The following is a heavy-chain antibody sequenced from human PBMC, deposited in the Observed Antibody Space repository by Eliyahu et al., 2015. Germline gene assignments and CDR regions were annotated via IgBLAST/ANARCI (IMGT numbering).Heavy chain of an antibody. J-gene: IGHJ4*02. D-gene: IGHD5-24*01. CDR1: GXTFSSNS. Sequence: EVLLVXSGGGLVKPGGSLXLSCKXXGXTFSSNSMTWVRQAPGKGLEWVSSISRTSEYIHYSDSVRGRFTISRDNANNSLHLEMHSLRAEDSAVYYCARGGGVYNYGYFDYWGQGALVIVSS. CDR2: ISRTSEYI. CDR3: ARGGGVYNYGYFDY. V-gene: IGHV3-21*01.